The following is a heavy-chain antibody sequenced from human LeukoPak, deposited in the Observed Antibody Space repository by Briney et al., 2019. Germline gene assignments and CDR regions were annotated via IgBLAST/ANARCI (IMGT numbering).Heavy chain of an antibody. CDR1: GGSFSGYY. CDR2: INHSGST. CDR3: ARDRKYYYYMDV. V-gene: IGHV4-34*01. D-gene: IGHD1-14*01. Sequence: SETLSLTCAVYGGSFSGYYWSWIRQPPGKGLEWIGEINHSGSTNYNPSLKSRVTISVDTSKNQFSLKLSSVTAADTVVYYCARDRKYYYYMDVWGKGTTVTVSS. J-gene: IGHJ6*03.